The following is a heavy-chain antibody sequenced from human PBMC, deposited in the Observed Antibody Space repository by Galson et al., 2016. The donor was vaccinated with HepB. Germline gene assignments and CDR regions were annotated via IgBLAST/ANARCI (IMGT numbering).Heavy chain of an antibody. CDR2: SYYSGFT. CDR1: GGSITSSSHY. D-gene: IGHD6-19*01. V-gene: IGHV4-39*02. J-gene: IGHJ4*02. CDR3: ARESDVGSGWHPEY. Sequence: SETLSLTCTVSGGSITSSSHYWDWIRQAPGKGLEWIGSSYYSGFTYFNPSLKSRVTISVDTSKNQFSLKLSSVTAADTAVYYCARESDVGSGWHPEYWGQGVLVTVAS.